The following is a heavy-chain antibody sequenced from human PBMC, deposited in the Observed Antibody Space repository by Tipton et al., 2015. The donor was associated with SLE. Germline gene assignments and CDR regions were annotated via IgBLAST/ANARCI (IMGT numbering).Heavy chain of an antibody. Sequence: SLRLSCAASGFTFSSYAMSWVRQAPGKGLEWVSAISGSGGSTYYADSVKGRFTISRDNSKNTLYLQMNSLRAEDTAVYYCAKSGRGVVIAMGDNWFDPWGQGTLVTVSS. V-gene: IGHV3-23*01. D-gene: IGHD2-21*01. J-gene: IGHJ5*02. CDR1: GFTFSSYA. CDR3: AKSGRGVVIAMGDNWFDP. CDR2: ISGSGGST.